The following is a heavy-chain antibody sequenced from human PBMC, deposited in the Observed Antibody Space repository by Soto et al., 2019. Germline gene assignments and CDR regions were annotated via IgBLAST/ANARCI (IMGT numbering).Heavy chain of an antibody. D-gene: IGHD2-21*02. CDR2: IGISSTIT. Sequence: EVQFLESGGGLVQPGGSLRLSCATSGLDFSGFSMNWVRQAPGKGLEWVSSIGISSTITYYADSVKGRFTISRDNSKSTLYLQMDSLKVADTAFYYCASIPSFMVLTPRDYWGQGTLVTVSA. J-gene: IGHJ4*02. V-gene: IGHV3-23*05. CDR3: ASIPSFMVLTPRDY. CDR1: GLDFSGFS.